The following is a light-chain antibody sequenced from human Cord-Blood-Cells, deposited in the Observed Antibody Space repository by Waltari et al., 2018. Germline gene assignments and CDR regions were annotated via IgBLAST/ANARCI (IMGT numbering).Light chain of an antibody. CDR2: DVS. CDR3: SSYTSSSTSGV. CDR1: SSDVGGYTY. V-gene: IGLV2-14*03. J-gene: IGLJ3*02. Sequence: QSALTQPASVSGSPGQSITISCTGTSSDVGGYTYVSWYQQHPGKAPKLMIYDVSNRPSGVSNRFSGSKSGNTASLTISGLQAEDEADYYCSSYTSSSTSGVFGGGTKLTVL.